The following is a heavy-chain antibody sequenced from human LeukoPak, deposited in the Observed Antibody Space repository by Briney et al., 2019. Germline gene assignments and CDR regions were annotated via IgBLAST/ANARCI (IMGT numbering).Heavy chain of an antibody. J-gene: IGHJ4*02. CDR2: IVVGSGNT. Sequence: EASEKVSCKASGFTFTSSAMQWVRQARAQRLEWIGWIVVGSGNTNYAQKFQERVTITRDMSTSKAYMELSSLRSEDTAVYYCAAVHLGMQFLDYWGQGTLVTVSS. D-gene: IGHD3-3*02. CDR1: GFTFTSSA. CDR3: AAVHLGMQFLDY. V-gene: IGHV1-58*02.